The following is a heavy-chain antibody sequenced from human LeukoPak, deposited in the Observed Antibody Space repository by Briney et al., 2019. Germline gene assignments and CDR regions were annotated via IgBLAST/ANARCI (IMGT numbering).Heavy chain of an antibody. CDR2: INHSGST. V-gene: IGHV4-34*01. CDR1: GGSFSGYY. Sequence: SETLSLTCAVYGGSFSGYYWSWIRQPPGKGLEWIGEINHSGSTNYNPSLKSRVTISADTSKNQFSLKLSSVTAADTAVYYCARFSGYGPHAFDIWGQGTMVTVSS. D-gene: IGHD3-22*01. J-gene: IGHJ3*02. CDR3: ARFSGYGPHAFDI.